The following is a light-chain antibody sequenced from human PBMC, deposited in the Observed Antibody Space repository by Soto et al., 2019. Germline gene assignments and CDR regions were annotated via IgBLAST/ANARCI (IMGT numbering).Light chain of an antibody. V-gene: IGKV3-20*01. Sequence: EIVLTQSPGTLSLSPGERATLSCRASQSVSSSYLAWYQQKPGQAPRLLIHGASSRATGIPDRFSGSGSGTDFTLTISRLEPEDSAVYYCQQYCSSPMYTFGQGTKLEIK. CDR2: GAS. CDR1: QSVSSSY. J-gene: IGKJ2*01. CDR3: QQYCSSPMYT.